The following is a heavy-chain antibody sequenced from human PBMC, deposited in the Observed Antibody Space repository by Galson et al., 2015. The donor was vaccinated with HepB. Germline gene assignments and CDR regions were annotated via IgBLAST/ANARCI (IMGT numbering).Heavy chain of an antibody. D-gene: IGHD6-19*01. J-gene: IGHJ4*02. CDR3: ASVGGWYEGGYFDY. CDR1: GGSISSSSYY. CDR2: IYYSGST. Sequence: SETLSLTCTVSGGSISSSSYYWGWIRQPPGKGLEWIGSIYYSGSTYYNPSLKSRVTISVDTSKNQFSLKLSSVNAADTAVYYCASVGGWYEGGYFDYWGQGTLVTVSP. V-gene: IGHV4-39*01.